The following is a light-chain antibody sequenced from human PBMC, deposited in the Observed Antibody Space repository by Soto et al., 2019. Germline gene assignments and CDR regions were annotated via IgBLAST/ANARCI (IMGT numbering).Light chain of an antibody. V-gene: IGKV3-20*01. Sequence: EVVLTQSPGALSLSPGEGVTLSCRASQNIRGNELAWYRQKRGQAPRLLIYGGSSRAEGIPDRFSGRGTGTNFTLTISRLEPEDSAVYYCQAYGTSHPWTFGQGTKLEIK. J-gene: IGKJ1*01. CDR1: QNIRGNE. CDR2: GGS. CDR3: QAYGTSHPWT.